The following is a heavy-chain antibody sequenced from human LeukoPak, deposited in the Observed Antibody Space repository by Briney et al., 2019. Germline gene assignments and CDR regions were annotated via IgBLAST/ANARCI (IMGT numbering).Heavy chain of an antibody. D-gene: IGHD4-17*01. J-gene: IGHJ6*03. V-gene: IGHV6-1*01. CDR3: ARGRVTTIANYYYYYIDV. Sequence: SQTLSLTCALSGDSISSNSAAWTWIRQSPSRGLEWLVRTYYRSKLSDDYAVSVKSRITINPDTSKNQFSLHLNSVTPEDTAVYYCARGRVTTIANYYYYYIDVWGEGTTVTVSS. CDR1: GDSISSNSAA. CDR2: TYYRSKLSD.